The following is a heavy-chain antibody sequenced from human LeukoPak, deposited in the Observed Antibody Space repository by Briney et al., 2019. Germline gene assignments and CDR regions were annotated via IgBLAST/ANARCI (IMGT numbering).Heavy chain of an antibody. CDR2: IGGSGGST. V-gene: IGHV3-23*01. Sequence: GGSLRLSCAASGXSFNSYAMTWGRQAPGKGLEWVSAIGGSGGSTDYAASVKGRFTISRDNSKNTLYLQMNSLRAEDTAVYYCAKGAWLDYWGQGTLVTVSS. D-gene: IGHD3-10*01. J-gene: IGHJ1*01. CDR3: AKGAWLDY. CDR1: GXSFNSYA.